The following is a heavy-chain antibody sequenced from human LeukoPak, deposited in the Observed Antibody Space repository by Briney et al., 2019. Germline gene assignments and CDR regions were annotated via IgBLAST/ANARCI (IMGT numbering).Heavy chain of an antibody. CDR3: ARGFPVYYDFWSGYIDY. CDR1: GFTFSSFG. D-gene: IGHD3-3*01. Sequence: GGSLSLSCAASGFTFSSFGMHWVRQAPGKGLKWVSSISSSSSYIYYADSVKGRFTISRDNAKNSLYLQMNSLRAEDTAVYYCARGFPVYYDFWSGYIDYWGQGTLVTVSS. CDR2: ISSSSSYI. J-gene: IGHJ4*02. V-gene: IGHV3-21*01.